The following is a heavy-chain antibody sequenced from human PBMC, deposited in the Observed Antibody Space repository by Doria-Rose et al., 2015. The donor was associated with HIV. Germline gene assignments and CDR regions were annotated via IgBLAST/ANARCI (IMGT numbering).Heavy chain of an antibody. D-gene: IGHD1-26*01. J-gene: IGHJ4*02. Sequence: AIHWVRQAPGQSLEWMGWITAGNGNTRYSQQFQARVTLTRDTSASTAYMDVSSLRSEDTAVYFCATDALAGGYFDSWGQGNLVTVSS. V-gene: IGHV1-3*01. CDR3: ATDALAGGYFDS. CDR1: A. CDR2: ITAGNGNT.